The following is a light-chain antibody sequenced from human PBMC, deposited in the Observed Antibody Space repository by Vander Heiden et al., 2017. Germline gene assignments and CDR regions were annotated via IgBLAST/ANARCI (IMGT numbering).Light chain of an antibody. J-gene: IGKJ4*01. V-gene: IGKV3-11*01. Sequence: EIVLTQSPATLSLSPGERATLSCRASQSVSSYLAWYQQKPGQAPRLLIYDASNRATGIPARFSGSGSGTDFTLTISSLEPEDFAVYYCQQRSNWPPGPRTFGGGTKVEIK. CDR3: QQRSNWPPGPRT. CDR1: QSVSSY. CDR2: DAS.